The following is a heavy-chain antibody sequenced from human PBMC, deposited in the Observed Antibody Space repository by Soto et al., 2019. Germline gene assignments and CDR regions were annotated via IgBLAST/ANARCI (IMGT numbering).Heavy chain of an antibody. Sequence: SSETLSLTCTVSGGSINSYYWSWIRQPPGKGLEWIGYVHDNGRTNYNPSLKSRVTISVDTSKNQFSLKLSSVTAADTAVYYCARFQRYCSSTSCYDLFDYWGQGTLVTVSS. J-gene: IGHJ4*02. CDR1: GGSINSYY. CDR3: ARFQRYCSSTSCYDLFDY. D-gene: IGHD2-2*01. CDR2: VHDNGRT. V-gene: IGHV4-59*08.